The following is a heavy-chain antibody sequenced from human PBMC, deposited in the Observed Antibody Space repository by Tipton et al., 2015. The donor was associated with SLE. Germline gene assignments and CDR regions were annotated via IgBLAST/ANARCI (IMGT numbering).Heavy chain of an antibody. V-gene: IGHV4-34*01. CDR3: ARGCVVRYFDSPLCMDV. D-gene: IGHD3-9*01. Sequence: TLSLTCTVSGGSISSYYWSWIRQPPGKGLEWIGEIDHSGSTNYSPSLKSRVTISVDTSKNQFSLKLSSVTAADTAVYYCARGCVVRYFDSPLCMDVWGKGTTVTVSS. CDR1: GGSISSYY. CDR2: IDHSGST. J-gene: IGHJ6*03.